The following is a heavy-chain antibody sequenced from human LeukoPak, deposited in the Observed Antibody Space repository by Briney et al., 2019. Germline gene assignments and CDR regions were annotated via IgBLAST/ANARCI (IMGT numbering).Heavy chain of an antibody. CDR2: IYHSGST. CDR3: ARVGYSSSWYPDYFDY. CDR1: GGSISSGGYS. J-gene: IGHJ4*02. V-gene: IGHV4-30-2*01. Sequence: SQTLSLTCDVSGGSISSGGYSWSWIRQPPGKGLEWIGYIYHSGSTYYNPSLKSRVTISVDRSKNQFSLKLSSVTAADTAVYYCARVGYSSSWYPDYFDYWGQGTLVTVSS. D-gene: IGHD6-13*01.